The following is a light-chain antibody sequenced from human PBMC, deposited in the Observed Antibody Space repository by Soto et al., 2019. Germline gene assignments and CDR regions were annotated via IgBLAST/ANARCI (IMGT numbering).Light chain of an antibody. J-gene: IGLJ1*01. V-gene: IGLV2-14*01. Sequence: QSALTQPASVSGSPGQSITISCTGTSSDFGGYNYVSWNQQHPGKAPKLMIYDVSNRPSGVSNRFSGSKSGNTASLTISGLQAEDVADYYCSSYTSSSTLYAFGTGTKLTVL. CDR3: SSYTSSSTLYA. CDR2: DVS. CDR1: SSDFGGYNY.